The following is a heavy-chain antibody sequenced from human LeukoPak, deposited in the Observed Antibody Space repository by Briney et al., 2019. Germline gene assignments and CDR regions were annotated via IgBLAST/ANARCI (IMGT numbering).Heavy chain of an antibody. Sequence: GGSLSLSCAASGFTFSSYSMNWVRQAPGKGLEWVSSISSSSSYIYYADSVKSRFTISRDNAKNSLYLRMNTLRVEDTAVYYCARDLPGELGRGVFDIWGQGTMVTVSS. D-gene: IGHD1-1*01. CDR3: ARDLPGELGRGVFDI. CDR2: ISSSSSYI. CDR1: GFTFSSYS. V-gene: IGHV3-21*01. J-gene: IGHJ3*02.